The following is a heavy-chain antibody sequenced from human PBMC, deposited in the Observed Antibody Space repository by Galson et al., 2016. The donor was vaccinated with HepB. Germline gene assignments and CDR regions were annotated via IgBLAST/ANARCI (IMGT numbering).Heavy chain of an antibody. Sequence: SLRLSCAASGFPFSSYAMSWVRQAPGKGLEWVSSISGSGDSTYYADSVKGRFTISRDNSRKTLYLQMNSLRAEDTAVYYCAKDPQRVVVAGTRPDYWGRGTLVTASS. CDR2: ISGSGDST. D-gene: IGHD2-15*01. V-gene: IGHV3-23*01. J-gene: IGHJ4*02. CDR3: AKDPQRVVVAGTRPDY. CDR1: GFPFSSYA.